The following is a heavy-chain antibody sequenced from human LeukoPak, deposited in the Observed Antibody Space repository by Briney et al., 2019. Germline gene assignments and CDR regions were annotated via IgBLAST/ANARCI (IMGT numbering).Heavy chain of an antibody. Sequence: SETLSLTCTVSGGSISSGDYYWSWIRQPPGKGLEWIGYIYYSGSTYYNPSLKSRVTISVDTSKNQFSLKLSSVTAADTAVYYCARDPSGSGWNDWGQGTLVTVSS. CDR1: GGSISSGDYY. D-gene: IGHD6-19*01. V-gene: IGHV4-30-4*08. CDR2: IYYSGST. J-gene: IGHJ4*02. CDR3: ARDPSGSGWND.